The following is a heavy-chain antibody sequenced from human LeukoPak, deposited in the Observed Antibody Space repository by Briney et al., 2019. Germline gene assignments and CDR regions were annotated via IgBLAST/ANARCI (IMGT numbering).Heavy chain of an antibody. CDR1: GYTFTSYG. CDR2: ISAYNGNT. Sequence: ASVKVSCKASGYTFTSYGISWLRQAPGQGLEWMGWISAYNGNTNYAQKLQGRVTMTTDTSTTTDYMELKSMTSDAPAVDYYSRDGSEWIQTWLDPWGEETPVTVSS. D-gene: IGHD5-18*01. V-gene: IGHV1-18*01. CDR3: SRDGSEWIQTWLDP. J-gene: IGHJ5*02.